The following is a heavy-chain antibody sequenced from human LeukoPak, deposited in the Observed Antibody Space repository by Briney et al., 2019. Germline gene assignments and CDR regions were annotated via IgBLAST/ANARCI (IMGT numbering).Heavy chain of an antibody. Sequence: GGSLRLSCAASGFTFSDYYMSWVRQAPGEGLEWVSYISGGGSTIYYADSVKGRFTISRDNAKNSLYLQMNSLRAEDTAVYYCSRVCSGCDDALDIWGQGTMVTVSS. J-gene: IGHJ3*02. CDR3: SRVCSGCDDALDI. CDR1: GFTFSDYY. V-gene: IGHV3-11*01. D-gene: IGHD6-19*01. CDR2: ISGGGSTI.